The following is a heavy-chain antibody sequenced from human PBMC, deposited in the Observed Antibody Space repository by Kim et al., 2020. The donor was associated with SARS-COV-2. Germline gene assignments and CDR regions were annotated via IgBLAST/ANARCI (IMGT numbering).Heavy chain of an antibody. CDR3: ARSDSMILVGGY. D-gene: IGHD3-22*01. Sequence: GGSLRLSCAASGFTFSSYSMNWVRQAPGKGLEWVSYISSGSSTIYYADSVKGRFTIASDNAKNSLYLQMNSLRDEDTAVYSGARSDSMILVGGYWGQGTLVIVSS. CDR2: ISSGSSTI. J-gene: IGHJ4*02. CDR1: GFTFSSYS. V-gene: IGHV3-48*02.